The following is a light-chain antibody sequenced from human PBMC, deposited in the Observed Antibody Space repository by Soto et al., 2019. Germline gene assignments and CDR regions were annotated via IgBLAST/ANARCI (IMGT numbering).Light chain of an antibody. V-gene: IGKV3-11*01. CDR3: QQRTNWPLT. Sequence: EIVMTQSPATLSVSPGERATLSCRASQSVSNNLAWYQQKPGQAPRLLIYHASTRATGIPARFSGSGSGTDFPLTISSLEPEDFAVYYCQQRTNWPLTFGGGTKVEIK. CDR1: QSVSNN. J-gene: IGKJ4*01. CDR2: HAS.